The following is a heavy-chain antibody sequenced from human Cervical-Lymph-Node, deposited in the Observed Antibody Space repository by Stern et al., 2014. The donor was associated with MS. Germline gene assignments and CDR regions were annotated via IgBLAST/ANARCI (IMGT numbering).Heavy chain of an antibody. CDR2: ISPSNGDT. CDR1: GYTFTTYT. CDR3: ARDLRSSLNFWSPAGGMDV. Sequence: QVQLVQSGAEVKKPGASVKVSCKASGYTFTTYTFTWVRQAPGQGLEWMGWISPSNGDTKYSEKLQARVTMTTDTSTSTAFMEVRRLRSDDTAVYYCARDLRSSLNFWSPAGGMDVWGQGTTVTVSS. J-gene: IGHJ6*02. V-gene: IGHV1-18*01. D-gene: IGHD3-3*01.